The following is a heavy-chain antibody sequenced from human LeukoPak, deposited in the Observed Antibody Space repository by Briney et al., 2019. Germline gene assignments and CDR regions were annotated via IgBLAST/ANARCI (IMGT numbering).Heavy chain of an antibody. J-gene: IGHJ4*02. V-gene: IGHV4-4*07. D-gene: IGHD6-13*01. CDR2: IYTTGST. CDR1: VDSISSYY. Sequence: SSETLSLTCSVSVDSISSYYWSWIWQPAGKGLEWLGRIYTTGSTNYNPSLKSRVTMSVDTSKNQFSLKLSSVTAADTAVYYCARGIAAAAKQGGFDFWGQGTLVTVSS. CDR3: ARGIAAAAKQGGFDF.